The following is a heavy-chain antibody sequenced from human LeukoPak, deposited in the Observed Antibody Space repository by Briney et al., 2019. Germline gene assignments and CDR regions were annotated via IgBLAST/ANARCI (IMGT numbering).Heavy chain of an antibody. CDR1: GGTFSSYA. J-gene: IGHJ3*02. V-gene: IGHV1-69*06. Sequence: ASVKVSCKASGGTFSSYAISWVRQAPGQGLEWMGGIIPIFGTANYAQKFQGRVTITADKSTSTACMELSSLRSEDTAVYYCATSDIVVVPAASPEDAFDIWGQGTMVTVSS. D-gene: IGHD2-2*01. CDR3: ATSDIVVVPAASPEDAFDI. CDR2: IIPIFGTA.